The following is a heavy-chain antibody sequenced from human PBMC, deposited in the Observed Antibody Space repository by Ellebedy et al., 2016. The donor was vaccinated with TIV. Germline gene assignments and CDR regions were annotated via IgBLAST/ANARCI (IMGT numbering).Heavy chain of an antibody. J-gene: IGHJ6*02. CDR2: IIPIYGTT. CDR3: ARDPQRYCSSTSCHSLNYYYYGMDV. CDR1: GGTFNNYA. D-gene: IGHD2-2*01. Sequence: ASVKVSXXASGGTFNNYAISWVRQAPGQGLEWMGGIIPIYGTTDYAQKFRGRVTITADESTSTAYMEVSSLRSEDTAVYYCARDPQRYCSSTSCHSLNYYYYGMDVWGQGTLVTVSS. V-gene: IGHV1-69*13.